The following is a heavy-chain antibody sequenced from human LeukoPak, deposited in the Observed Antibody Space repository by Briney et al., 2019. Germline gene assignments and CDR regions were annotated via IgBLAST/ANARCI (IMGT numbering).Heavy chain of an antibody. Sequence: GGSLRLSCAASGFAFSSYAMRWVRQAPGKGLDWVSTISGSGATTSYADSVKGRFTISRDNSKNTLCLQMNSLRAEDTAVYYCAKDFLLRMAVAIDYWGQGTLVTVSS. CDR1: GFAFSSYA. J-gene: IGHJ4*02. CDR2: ISGSGATT. V-gene: IGHV3-23*01. D-gene: IGHD6-19*01. CDR3: AKDFLLRMAVAIDY.